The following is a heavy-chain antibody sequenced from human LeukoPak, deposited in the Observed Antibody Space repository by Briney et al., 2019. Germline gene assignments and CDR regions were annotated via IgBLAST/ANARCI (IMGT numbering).Heavy chain of an antibody. CDR3: AREGGYDPFEY. CDR2: ITGYGGET. D-gene: IGHD5-12*01. CDR1: GFTFSPYW. Sequence: GGSLRLSCAASGFTFSPYWMHWLRQPPGKGLEWVSRITGYGGETTYADSVKGRFTISRDNAKNTLYLQMDSLRAEDTALYYCAREGGYDPFEYWGQGTLVTVSS. V-gene: IGHV3-74*01. J-gene: IGHJ4*02.